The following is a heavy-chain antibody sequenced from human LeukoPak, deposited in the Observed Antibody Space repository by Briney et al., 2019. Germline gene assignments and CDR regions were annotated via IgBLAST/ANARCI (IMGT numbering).Heavy chain of an antibody. D-gene: IGHD2-2*02. CDR2: INAYNGNT. CDR1: GYTFTSYG. Sequence: ASVKVSCKASGYTFTSYGISWVRQAPGQGLEWMGWINAYNGNTNYAQKLQGRVTMTRDTSTSTVYMELSSLRSEDTALYYCARDRAYCTSTTCYRDNWFDPWGQGTLVTVSS. CDR3: ARDRAYCTSTTCYRDNWFDP. J-gene: IGHJ5*02. V-gene: IGHV1-18*01.